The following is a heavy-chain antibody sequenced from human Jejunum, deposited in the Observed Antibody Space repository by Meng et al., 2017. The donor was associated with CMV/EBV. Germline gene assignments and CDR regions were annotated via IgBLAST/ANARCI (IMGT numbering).Heavy chain of an antibody. J-gene: IGHJ4*02. Sequence: SGFKVASIYLSWVRQAPGKGLEWVSTIYTGGSTFYTDSVEGRFAISRDTSKNTLSLQMNSLRPEDTAIYYCAKGEGRPHYYFDYWGQGTLVTVSS. V-gene: IGHV3-53*01. CDR2: IYTGGST. CDR1: GFKVASIY. CDR3: AKGEGRPHYYFDY. D-gene: IGHD1-26*01.